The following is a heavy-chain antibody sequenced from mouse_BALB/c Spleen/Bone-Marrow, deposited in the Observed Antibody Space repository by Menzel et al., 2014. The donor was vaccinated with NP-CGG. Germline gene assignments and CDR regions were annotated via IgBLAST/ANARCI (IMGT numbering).Heavy chain of an antibody. CDR3: ARAAHFDY. CDR2: INPNNGGS. CDR1: GYTFTDYT. Sequence: EVQLQQSGPELVKPGASVKISCKTSGYTFTDYTMHWVRQSHGKSLEWIGSINPNNGGSSCNQKFKAKATLTIDKSSSTPYMELRSLTSEDSAVYYCARAAHFDYWGQGTTLTVSS. V-gene: IGHV1-22*01. J-gene: IGHJ2*01.